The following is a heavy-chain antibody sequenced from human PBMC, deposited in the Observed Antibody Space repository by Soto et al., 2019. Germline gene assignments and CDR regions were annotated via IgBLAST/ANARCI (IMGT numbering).Heavy chain of an antibody. CDR3: ARDYFGSASSD. D-gene: IGHD3-10*01. J-gene: IGHJ6*02. CDR1: GGSISSYY. V-gene: IGHV4-4*07. CDR2: IYGSGSA. Sequence: LSLTFTVSGGSISSYYWSWIRQPAGKGLELIGRIYGSGSASYNPSLKSRVTMSLDTSKNQFSLKLSSVTAADTALYYCARDYFGSASSDWGQGTTVTVSS.